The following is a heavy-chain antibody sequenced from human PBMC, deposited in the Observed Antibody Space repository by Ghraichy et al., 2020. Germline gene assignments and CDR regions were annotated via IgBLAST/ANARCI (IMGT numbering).Heavy chain of an antibody. J-gene: IGHJ4*02. D-gene: IGHD6-19*01. Sequence: LSLTCAASGFTFSSYWMHWVRQAPGKGLVWVSRINSDGSSTSYADSVKGRFTISRDNAKNTLYLQMNSLRAEDTAVYYCASRGIAVAGTLFDYWGQGTLVTVSS. V-gene: IGHV3-74*01. CDR2: INSDGSST. CDR3: ASRGIAVAGTLFDY. CDR1: GFTFSSYW.